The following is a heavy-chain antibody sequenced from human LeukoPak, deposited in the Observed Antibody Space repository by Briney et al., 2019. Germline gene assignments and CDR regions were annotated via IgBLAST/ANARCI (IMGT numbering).Heavy chain of an antibody. V-gene: IGHV1-2*02. CDR1: GYAFTGYY. J-gene: IGHJ4*02. Sequence: ASVKVSCKASGYAFTGYYMHWVRQAPGQGLEWMGWINPNSGGTNYAQKFQGRVTMTRDTSISTAYMELSRLRSDDTAVYYCASSQRGYDSSGYFYFDYWGQGTLVTVSS. CDR3: ASSQRGYDSSGYFYFDY. D-gene: IGHD3-22*01. CDR2: INPNSGGT.